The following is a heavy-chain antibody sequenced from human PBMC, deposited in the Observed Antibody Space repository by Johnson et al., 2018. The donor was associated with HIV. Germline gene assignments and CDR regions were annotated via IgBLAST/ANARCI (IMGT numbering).Heavy chain of an antibody. CDR3: ARGGSRTTIFGVDINLGGFDI. J-gene: IGHJ3*02. D-gene: IGHD3-3*01. Sequence: VQLVESGGGVVRPGGSLRLSCAASRFTFDDYVMSWVRQAPGKGLEWVSGISWNSGSIGYAGSVKGRFTVSRENAKNSLYLQMNSLRAGDTAVYYCARGGSRTTIFGVDINLGGFDIWGQGTRVTVSS. V-gene: IGHV3-20*04. CDR1: RFTFDDYV. CDR2: ISWNSGSI.